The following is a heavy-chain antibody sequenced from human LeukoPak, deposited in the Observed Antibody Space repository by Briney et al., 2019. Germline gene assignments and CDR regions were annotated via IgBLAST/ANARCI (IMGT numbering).Heavy chain of an antibody. CDR2: ISYDGSNK. V-gene: IGHV3-30*18. CDR1: GFTFSSYG. Sequence: PGRSLRLSCAASGFTFSSYGMHWVRQAPGKGLEWVAVISYDGSNKYYADSVKGRFTISRDNSKNTLYLQMNSLRAEDTAVYYCAKDDRFGSSGLDAFDIWGQGTMVTVSS. D-gene: IGHD6-19*01. CDR3: AKDDRFGSSGLDAFDI. J-gene: IGHJ3*02.